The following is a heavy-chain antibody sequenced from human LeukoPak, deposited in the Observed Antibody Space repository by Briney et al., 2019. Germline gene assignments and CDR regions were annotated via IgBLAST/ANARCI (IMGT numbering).Heavy chain of an antibody. CDR2: ISYDGSNK. CDR1: GFTVSSYG. Sequence: GGSLRLSCAASGFTVSSYGMHWVRQAPGKGLEWVAVISYDGSNKYYADSVKGRFTISRDNSKNTLYLQMNSLRAEDTAVYYCAKGRIAVAGSLYWGQGTLVTVSS. J-gene: IGHJ4*02. D-gene: IGHD6-19*01. V-gene: IGHV3-30*18. CDR3: AKGRIAVAGSLY.